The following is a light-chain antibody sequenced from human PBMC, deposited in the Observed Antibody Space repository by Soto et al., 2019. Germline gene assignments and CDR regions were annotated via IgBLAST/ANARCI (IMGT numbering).Light chain of an antibody. V-gene: IGKV1-39*01. Sequence: DIQMTQSPSSLSAFVGDRVNITCRTSQHIAIYLNWYQQKPGKAPNLLIYAETSLHSGVSSRFSGSGSGTDFTLTVSSLQPEDCATYYCQQTYYHPYTVGQET. CDR1: QHIAIY. CDR2: AET. J-gene: IGKJ2*01. CDR3: QQTYYHPYT.